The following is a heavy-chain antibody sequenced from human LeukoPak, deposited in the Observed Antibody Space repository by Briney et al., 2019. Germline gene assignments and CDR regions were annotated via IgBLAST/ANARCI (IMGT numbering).Heavy chain of an antibody. D-gene: IGHD1-7*01. Sequence: GGSLRLSCAASGFTLSSYWMSWVRQAPGKGLEWVANIKQDGSEKYYVDSVKGRFTISRDNAKNSLYLQMNSLRAEDTAVYYCARDKGTTRYYYYYYGMDVWGQGTTVTVSS. CDR2: IKQDGSEK. J-gene: IGHJ6*02. CDR3: ARDKGTTRYYYYYYGMDV. CDR1: GFTLSSYW. V-gene: IGHV3-7*01.